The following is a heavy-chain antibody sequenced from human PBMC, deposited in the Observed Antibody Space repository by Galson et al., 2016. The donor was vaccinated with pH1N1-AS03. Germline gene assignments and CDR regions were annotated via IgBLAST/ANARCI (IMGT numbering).Heavy chain of an antibody. CDR2: TFYNSKWDY. J-gene: IGHJ4*02. V-gene: IGHV6-1*01. CDR3: ARGLLRSGGFDS. Sequence: CAISGDSVSSNTAAWDWIRQSPSRGLEWLGRTFYNSKWDYYYAISVKSRITVNPDTPKNQFSLHLNSVTPEDTAGYYCARGLLRSGGFDSWGQGTLVTVSS. CDR1: GDSVSSNTAA. D-gene: IGHD1-14*01.